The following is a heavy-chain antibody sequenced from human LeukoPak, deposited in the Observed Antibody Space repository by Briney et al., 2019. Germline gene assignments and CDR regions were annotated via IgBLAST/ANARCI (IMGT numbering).Heavy chain of an antibody. CDR3: ARGIVGATALWYFDY. CDR1: GYTFAGYY. V-gene: IGHV1-2*02. Sequence: ASVKVSCKASGYTFAGYYMHWVRQAPGQGLEWMGWINLNSGGTNYAQKFQGRVTMTRDTSISTAYMELSRLRSDDTAVYYCARGIVGATALWYFDYWGQGTLVTVSS. J-gene: IGHJ4*02. CDR2: INLNSGGT. D-gene: IGHD1-26*01.